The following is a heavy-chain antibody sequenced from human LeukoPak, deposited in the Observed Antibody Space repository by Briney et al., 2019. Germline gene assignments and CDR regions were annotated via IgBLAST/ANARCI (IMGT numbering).Heavy chain of an antibody. CDR1: GGSISSGDYY. Sequence: SETLSLTCSVSGGSISSGDYYWTWIRQPPGKGLEWIGYIYHGGSTNYNPSLKSRVTISVDKSKSQFSLKLSSVTAADTAVYYCARDCWGDYRREFDPWGQGTLVTVSS. J-gene: IGHJ5*02. CDR2: IYHGGST. D-gene: IGHD4-17*01. V-gene: IGHV4-30-2*01. CDR3: ARDCWGDYRREFDP.